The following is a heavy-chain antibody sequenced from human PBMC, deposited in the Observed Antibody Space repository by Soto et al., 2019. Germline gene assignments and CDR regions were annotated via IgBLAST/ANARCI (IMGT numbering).Heavy chain of an antibody. J-gene: IGHJ4*02. CDR3: AKMTGANGIDY. CDR2: ISYDGSNK. D-gene: IGHD3-10*01. Sequence: QVQLVESGGGVVQPGRSLRLSCAASGFTFSSYGVHWVRRAPGKGLEWVAVISYDGSNKYYADSVKGRFTISRDNSKNTLYLQMNRLSAEDTAVYYCAKMTGANGIDYWGQGTLVTVSS. CDR1: GFTFSSYG. V-gene: IGHV3-30*18.